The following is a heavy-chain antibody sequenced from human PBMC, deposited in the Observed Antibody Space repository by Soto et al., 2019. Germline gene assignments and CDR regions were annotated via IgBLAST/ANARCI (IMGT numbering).Heavy chain of an antibody. D-gene: IGHD3-10*01. J-gene: IGHJ5*02. CDR2: ITGTSTYV. CDR1: GFTFSSYS. CDR3: AREDFDGASWFDP. Sequence: GGSLRLSCAASGFTFSSYSMNWVRQAPGKGLEWVSSITGTSTYVYYADSVKGRFTVSRDNARNSVFLEMNSLGAEDTATYYCAREDFDGASWFDPWGLGTLVTVSS. V-gene: IGHV3-21*01.